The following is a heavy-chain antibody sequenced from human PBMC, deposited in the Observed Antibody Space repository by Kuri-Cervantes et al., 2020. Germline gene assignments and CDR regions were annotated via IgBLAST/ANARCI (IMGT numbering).Heavy chain of an antibody. D-gene: IGHD3-3*01. V-gene: IGHV3-7*01. CDR3: GRGGAYYADY. CDR1: GFTLKNYC. CDR2: IKVDGSEK. J-gene: IGHJ4*02. Sequence: GGSLRLSCAASGFTLKNYCMTWVRQAPGKGLEWVANIKVDGSEKYYVDSVKGRFTISRDNAKNSLYLQMISLRAEDTAMYYCGRGGAYYADYWGQGTLVTVSS.